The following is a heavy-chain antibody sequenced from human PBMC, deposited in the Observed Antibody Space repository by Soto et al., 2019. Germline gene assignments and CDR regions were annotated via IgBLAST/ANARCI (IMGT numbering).Heavy chain of an antibody. CDR3: AREAPDSSGYDLDGMDV. J-gene: IGHJ6*02. D-gene: IGHD3-22*01. CDR1: GGTFSSYA. Sequence: QVQLVQSGAEVKKPGSSVKVSCKASGGTFSSYAISWVRQAPGQGLEWMGGIIPIFGTANYAQKFQGRVTITADESTSAADMELRSLRSEDTDVYYCAREAPDSSGYDLDGMDVWGQGTTVTVSS. CDR2: IIPIFGTA. V-gene: IGHV1-69*01.